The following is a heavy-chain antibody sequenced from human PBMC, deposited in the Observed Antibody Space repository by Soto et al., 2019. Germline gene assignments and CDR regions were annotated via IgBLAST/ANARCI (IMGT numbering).Heavy chain of an antibody. J-gene: IGHJ4*02. CDR1: GYTFTSYY. Sequence: ASVKVSCKASGYTFTSYYMHWVRQAPGQGLERMGIINPSGGSTSYAQKFQGRVTMTRDTSTSTVYMELSSLRSEDTAVYYCAARTTGTTYAFDYWGQGTLVTVSS. CDR2: INPSGGST. V-gene: IGHV1-46*03. CDR3: AARTTGTTYAFDY. D-gene: IGHD1-1*01.